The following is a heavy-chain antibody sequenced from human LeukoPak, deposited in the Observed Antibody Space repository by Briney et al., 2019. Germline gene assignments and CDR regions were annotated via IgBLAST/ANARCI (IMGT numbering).Heavy chain of an antibody. Sequence: GGSLRLSCAASGFIFSSHSMNWVRQAPGKGLEWVSSISSLTVGTHYIYYADSVKGRFTISRDDAKNSLYLQMNSLRAEDTAVHYCASSVLLTAPFDYWGQGALVTVSS. J-gene: IGHJ4*01. CDR2: ISSLTVGTHYI. D-gene: IGHD2-21*02. CDR1: GFIFSSHS. V-gene: IGHV3-21*01. CDR3: ASSVLLTAPFDY.